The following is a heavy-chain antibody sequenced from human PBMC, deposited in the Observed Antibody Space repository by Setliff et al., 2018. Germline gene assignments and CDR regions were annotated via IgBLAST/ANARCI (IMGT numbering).Heavy chain of an antibody. J-gene: IGHJ4*02. D-gene: IGHD3-10*01. Sequence: ASVKVSCKASGYTFTDYGVTWVRQAPGQGLEWVGWISPHNGKTYYSPKFEGXXXXXAXXXXXXXXXXXXXXXXXXXXIYFCSRLVRFCTRIACQRLLGDDSWGQGTLVTVSS. CDR2: ISPHNGKT. CDR1: GYTFTDYG. V-gene: IGHV1-18*01. CDR3: SRLVRFCTRIACQRLLGDDS.